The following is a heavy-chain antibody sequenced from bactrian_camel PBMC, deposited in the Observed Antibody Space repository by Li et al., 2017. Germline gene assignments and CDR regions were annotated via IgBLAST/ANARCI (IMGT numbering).Heavy chain of an antibody. CDR1: KSTYSSNF. CDR3: AIYPRGLEIQTVIARRVGY. CDR2: IFSEDSAS. V-gene: IGHV3-2*01. D-gene: IGHD2*01. J-gene: IGHJ6*01. Sequence: HVQLVESGGGSVQAGANLTLPCTASSKSTYSSNFMGWFRQYPEKELERIATIFSEDSASDVRASVKGRFTISQDKAKSTIDLQMNSLKAEDTGMYYCAIYPRGLEIQTVIARRVGYWGQGTQVTVS.